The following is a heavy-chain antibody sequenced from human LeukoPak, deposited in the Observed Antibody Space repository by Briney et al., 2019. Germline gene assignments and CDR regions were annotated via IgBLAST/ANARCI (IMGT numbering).Heavy chain of an antibody. CDR3: ARSLGGSYYGAGSSPGD. J-gene: IGHJ4*02. V-gene: IGHV3-23*01. D-gene: IGHD3-10*01. CDR2: ISGGAAST. Sequence: QAGGSLRLSCAASGFTFSSYAMSWVRQAPGKGLEWVSSISGGAASTDYVDSVKGRFTISRDNSKNTLYLQMNSLRAEDAAVYYCARSLGGSYYGAGSSPGDWGQGTLVTVSS. CDR1: GFTFSSYA.